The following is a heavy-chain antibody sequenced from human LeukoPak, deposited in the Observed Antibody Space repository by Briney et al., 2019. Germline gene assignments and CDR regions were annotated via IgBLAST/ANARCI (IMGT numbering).Heavy chain of an antibody. J-gene: IGHJ4*02. CDR1: GFTFSSYW. CDR3: ARETYCTSTTCPIGDHFDY. V-gene: IGHV3-21*01. Sequence: PGGSLRLSCAASGFTFSSYWMNWVRQAPGKGLEWVSSISSSSNYIYYADSLKGRFTISRDNAKNSLYLQMNSLRAEDTAVYYCARETYCTSTTCPIGDHFDYWGQGTLVTVSS. D-gene: IGHD2-2*01. CDR2: ISSSSNYI.